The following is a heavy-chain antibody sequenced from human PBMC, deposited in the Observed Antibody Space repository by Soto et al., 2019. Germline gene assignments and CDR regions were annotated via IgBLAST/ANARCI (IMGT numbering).Heavy chain of an antibody. CDR1: GFTFSDFY. D-gene: IGHD2-15*01. Sequence: QVQLVESGGGLVKPGGSLRLSCAASGFTFSDFYMSWIRQAPGKGLEWVSYISSSGSTIYYADSVKGRFTISRDNAKNSLYLQMNSLRAEDTAVYYCATRYCSGGSCYSAALGYWGQGTLVTVSS. V-gene: IGHV3-11*01. CDR2: ISSSGSTI. CDR3: ATRYCSGGSCYSAALGY. J-gene: IGHJ4*02.